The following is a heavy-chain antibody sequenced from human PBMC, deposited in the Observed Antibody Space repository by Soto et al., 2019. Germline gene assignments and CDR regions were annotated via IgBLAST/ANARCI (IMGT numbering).Heavy chain of an antibody. CDR2: IKSKTDGGTT. V-gene: IGHV3-15*01. CDR3: TTEGYYDRSPYFDY. Sequence: PGGSLRLSCAASGFTFSDYAMHWVRQAPGKGLEWVGRIKSKTDGGTTDYAAPVKGRFTISRDDSKNTLYLQMDSLKTEDTAVYYCTTEGYYDRSPYFDYWGQGTLVTVSS. CDR1: GFTFSDYA. D-gene: IGHD3-22*01. J-gene: IGHJ4*02.